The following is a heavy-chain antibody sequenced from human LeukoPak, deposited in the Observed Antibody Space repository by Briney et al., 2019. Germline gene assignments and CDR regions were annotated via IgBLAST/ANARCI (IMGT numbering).Heavy chain of an antibody. Sequence: SETLSLACSVSGGSISSYYWSWIRQPPGKGLEGIGYIYYGGSTNYNPSLKSRVTISVDTSKNQFSLKLSSVTAADTAVYYCARGRRAYYYYMDVWGKGTTVTVSS. CDR2: IYYGGST. J-gene: IGHJ6*03. V-gene: IGHV4-59*01. CDR1: GGSISSYY. D-gene: IGHD1-14*01. CDR3: ARGRRAYYYYMDV.